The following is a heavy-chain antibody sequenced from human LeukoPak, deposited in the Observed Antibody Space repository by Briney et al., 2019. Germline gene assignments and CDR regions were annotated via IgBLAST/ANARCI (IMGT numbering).Heavy chain of an antibody. CDR1: GYTLTELS. CDR2: FDPEDGET. D-gene: IGHD3-3*01. J-gene: IGHJ4*02. Sequence: ASVKVSCKVSGYTLTELSMHWVRQAPGKGLEWMGGFDPEDGETIYAQKFQGRVTMTEDTSTDTAYMELSSLRSEDTAVYYCARAEYYDFWSGYYTHFDYWGQGTLVTVSS. V-gene: IGHV1-24*01. CDR3: ARAEYYDFWSGYYTHFDY.